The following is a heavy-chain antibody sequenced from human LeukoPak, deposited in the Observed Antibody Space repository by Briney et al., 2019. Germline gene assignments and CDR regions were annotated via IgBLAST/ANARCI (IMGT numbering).Heavy chain of an antibody. CDR2: IITIFGTA. CDR3: ARAREGIVPAAIQPFDY. J-gene: IGHJ4*02. V-gene: IGHV1-69*13. CDR1: GATFTSYA. D-gene: IGHD2-2*02. Sequence: SVKVSCKASGATFTSYAISWVRQAPGQGLEWMGGIITIFGTANYAKKFQGRVTITADEPTSTAYMELSSLRSEDTAVYYCARAREGIVPAAIQPFDYWGQGTLVTVSS.